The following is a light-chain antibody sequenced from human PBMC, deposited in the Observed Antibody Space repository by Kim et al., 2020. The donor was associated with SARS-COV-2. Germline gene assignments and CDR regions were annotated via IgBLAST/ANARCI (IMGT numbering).Light chain of an antibody. CDR1: NSNIGNNY. CDR3: VTWDSSLSAGV. CDR2: DNN. J-gene: IGLJ3*02. Sequence: QSVLTQPPSVSAAPGQKVTISCSGSNSNIGNNYVSWYQHLPGTAPKLLIYDNNKRPSGIPDRFSGSKSDTSATLGITGLQTGDEAVYYCVTWDSSLSAGVFGGGTQLTVL. V-gene: IGLV1-51*01.